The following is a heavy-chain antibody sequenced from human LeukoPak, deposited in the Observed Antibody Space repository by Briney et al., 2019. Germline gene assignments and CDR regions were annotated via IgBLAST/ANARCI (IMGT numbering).Heavy chain of an antibody. CDR2: TYYRSKWYN. D-gene: IGHD3-22*01. CDR1: GDSVSSNSAA. CDR3: ARGYDSSGYYPHPFDY. Sequence: SQTLSLTCAISGDSVSSNSAAWNWIRQSPSRGFEWLGRTYYRSKWYNDYAVSVKSRITINPDTSKNQFSLQLNSVTPEDTAVYYCARGYDSSGYYPHPFDYWGQGTLVTVSS. V-gene: IGHV6-1*01. J-gene: IGHJ4*02.